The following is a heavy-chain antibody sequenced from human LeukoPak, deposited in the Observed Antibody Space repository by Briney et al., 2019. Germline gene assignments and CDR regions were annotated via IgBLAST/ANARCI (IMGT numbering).Heavy chain of an antibody. Sequence: GGSLRLSCAASGITFSSYVMHWVRQAPGKGLEWVAVIWYDGNNKYYADSVKGRFTISRDNSKNTLYLQMNSLRAEDTAVYYCARFPGDWYFDLWGRGTLITVSS. J-gene: IGHJ2*01. CDR1: GITFSSYV. V-gene: IGHV3-33*01. CDR3: ARFPGDWYFDL. D-gene: IGHD1-14*01. CDR2: IWYDGNNK.